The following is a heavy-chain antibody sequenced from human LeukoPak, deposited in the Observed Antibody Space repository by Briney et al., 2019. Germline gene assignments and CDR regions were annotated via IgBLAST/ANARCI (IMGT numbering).Heavy chain of an antibody. J-gene: IGHJ4*02. CDR1: GGTFSSYA. V-gene: IGHV1-69*06. CDR2: IIPIFGTA. D-gene: IGHD3-10*01. Sequence: SVKVSCKASGGTFSSYAISWVRQAPGQGLEWMEGIIPIFGTANYAQKFQGRVTITADKSTSTAYMELSSLRSEDTAVYYCARARFGGSGSYYNYWGQGTLVTVSS. CDR3: ARARFGGSGSYYNY.